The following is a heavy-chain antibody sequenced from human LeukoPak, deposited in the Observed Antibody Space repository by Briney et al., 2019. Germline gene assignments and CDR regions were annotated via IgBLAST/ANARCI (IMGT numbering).Heavy chain of an antibody. CDR1: GYTFTSYG. J-gene: IGHJ5*02. CDR2: ISAYNGNT. CDR3: ARMPDIVVAPAATFDP. Sequence: ASVKVSCKASGYTFTSYGISWVRQAPGQGLEWMGWISAYNGNTNYAQKLQGRVTMTADTSTSTAYMELRSLRSDDTAVYYCARMPDIVVAPAATFDPWGQGTLVTVSS. D-gene: IGHD2-2*01. V-gene: IGHV1-18*01.